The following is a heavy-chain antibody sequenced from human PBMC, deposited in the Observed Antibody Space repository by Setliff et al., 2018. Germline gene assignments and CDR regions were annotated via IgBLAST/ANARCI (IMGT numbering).Heavy chain of an antibody. D-gene: IGHD3-10*01. V-gene: IGHV3-20*04. CDR1: GFTFDDYA. CDR2: INWNGGST. Sequence: LSLTCAASGFTFDDYAMHWVRQAPGKGLEWVSGINWNGGSTGYADSVKGRFTISRDNAKNSLYLQMNSLRAEDTALYYCARSYGSGSYHYYYGMDVWGQGTTVTVSS. CDR3: ARSYGSGSYHYYYGMDV. J-gene: IGHJ6*02.